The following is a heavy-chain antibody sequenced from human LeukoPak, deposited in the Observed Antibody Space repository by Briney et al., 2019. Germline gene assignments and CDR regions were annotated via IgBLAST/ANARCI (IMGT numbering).Heavy chain of an antibody. D-gene: IGHD5-12*01. J-gene: IGHJ4*02. CDR1: GFTVSSNY. V-gene: IGHV3-21*06. Sequence: PGGSLRLSCAASGFTVSSNYMSWVRQAPGKGLEWVSSITSSSSYIYYADSVKGRFTISRDNAKNSLYLQMDSLRVEDTAGYYCARGPSGYHNTGGQGTLVTVSS. CDR3: ARGPSGYHNT. CDR2: ITSSSSYI.